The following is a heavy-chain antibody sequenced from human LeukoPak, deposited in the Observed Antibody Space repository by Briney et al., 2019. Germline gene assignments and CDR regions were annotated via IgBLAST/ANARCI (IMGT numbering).Heavy chain of an antibody. J-gene: IGHJ4*02. D-gene: IGHD4-17*01. CDR1: GYSISSSNFY. CDR2: IYYSGST. CDR3: ARETDYGDYYYFDY. V-gene: IGHV4-39*07. Sequence: SETLSLTCTVSGYSISSSNFYWGWIRQPPGKGLEWIGSIYYSGSTYYNPSLKSRVSISVDTSKNQFSLKLSSVTAADTAVYYCARETDYGDYYYFDYWGQGTLVTVSS.